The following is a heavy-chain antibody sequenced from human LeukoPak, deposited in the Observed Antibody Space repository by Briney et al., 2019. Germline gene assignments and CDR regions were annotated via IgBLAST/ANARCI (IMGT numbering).Heavy chain of an antibody. V-gene: IGHV1-18*01. CDR2: ISAYNGNT. D-gene: IGHD4-11*01. CDR3: ARGMVNPVNYYYYMDV. CDR1: GYTLTELS. Sequence: ASVKVSCKVSGYTLTELSMHWVRQAPGQGLEWMGWISAYNGNTNYAQKLQGRVTMTTDTSTSTAYMELRSLRSDDTAVYYCARGMVNPVNYYYYMDVWGKGTTVTVSS. J-gene: IGHJ6*03.